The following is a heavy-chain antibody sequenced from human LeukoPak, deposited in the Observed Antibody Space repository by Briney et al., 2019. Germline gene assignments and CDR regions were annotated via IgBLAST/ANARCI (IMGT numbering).Heavy chain of an antibody. CDR2: ISYDKSSQ. CDR3: ARRSVDGDYYYYMDV. J-gene: IGHJ6*03. V-gene: IGHV3-30*03. D-gene: IGHD4-17*01. Sequence: GRSLRLSCTASGFTFSNYAMHWVRQAPGKGLEWVAIISYDKSSQYYADSVKGRFTISRDNSKNTLSLQMNSLRAEDTALYHCARRSVDGDYYYYMDVWGKGTTVTISS. CDR1: GFTFSNYA.